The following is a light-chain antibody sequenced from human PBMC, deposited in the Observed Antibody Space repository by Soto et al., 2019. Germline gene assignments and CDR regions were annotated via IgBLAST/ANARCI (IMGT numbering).Light chain of an antibody. V-gene: IGKV3-11*01. J-gene: IGKJ4*01. Sequence: EIVLTQSPATLSLSPGDRATLSCRASQSVSSYLAWYQQNPGQAPRLLIYDASNRATGIPARFSGSGSGTDFTLTITNIEPEDFAVYYCQQRSNWPSTFGGGTKVEIK. CDR1: QSVSSY. CDR2: DAS. CDR3: QQRSNWPST.